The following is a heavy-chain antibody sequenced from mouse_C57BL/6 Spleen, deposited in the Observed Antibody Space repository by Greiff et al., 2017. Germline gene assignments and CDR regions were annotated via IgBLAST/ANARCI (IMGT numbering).Heavy chain of an antibody. CDR1: GYSFTGYY. CDR3: ARRVIYYGSSYGYYAMDY. CDR2: INPSTGGT. V-gene: IGHV1-42*01. J-gene: IGHJ4*01. D-gene: IGHD1-1*01. Sequence: EVQLQQSGPELVKPGASVKISCKASGYSFTGYYMNWVKQSPEKSLEWIGEINPSTGGTTYNQKFKAKATLTVDKSSSTAYMELRSLTSEDSAVYYCARRVIYYGSSYGYYAMDYWGQGTSVTVSS.